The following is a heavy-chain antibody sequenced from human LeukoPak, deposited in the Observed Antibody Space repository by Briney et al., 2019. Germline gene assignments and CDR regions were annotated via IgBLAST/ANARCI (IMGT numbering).Heavy chain of an antibody. CDR1: GYTFTGYY. V-gene: IGHV1-2*02. CDR2: INPNSGGT. D-gene: IGHD6-13*01. CDR3: ARSIAAAGHFDY. J-gene: IGHJ4*02. Sequence: ASVKVSCKASGYTFTGYYMHWVRQAPGQGLEWMGWINPNSGGTNYAQKFQGRVTMTRDTSISTAYMELSRLRSDDTAVYYCARSIAAAGHFDYSGQGTLVTVSS.